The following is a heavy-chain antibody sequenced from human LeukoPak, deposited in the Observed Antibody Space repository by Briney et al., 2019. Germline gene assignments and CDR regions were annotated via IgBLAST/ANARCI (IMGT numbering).Heavy chain of an antibody. CDR2: IYPGDSDT. CDR1: GYSFTSYW. D-gene: IGHD3-9*01. J-gene: IGHJ4*02. V-gene: IGHV5-51*01. CDR3: ARQTDLLDYGILTGYYRY. Sequence: GESLKISCKGSGYSFTSYWIGWVRQMPGKGLEWMGIIYPGDSDTRYSPSFQGQVTISADKSISTAYLQWSSLKASDTAMYYCARQTDLLDYGILTGYYRYWGQGTLVTVSS.